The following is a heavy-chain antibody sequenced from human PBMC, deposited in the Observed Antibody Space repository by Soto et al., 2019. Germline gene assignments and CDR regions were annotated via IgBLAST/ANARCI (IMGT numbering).Heavy chain of an antibody. CDR1: GFTFSSYA. V-gene: IGHV3-30-3*01. CDR2: ISYDGSNK. Sequence: QVQLVESGGGVVQPGRSLRLSCAASGFTFSSYAMHWVRQAPGKGPEWVAVISYDGSNKYYADSVKGRFTISRDNSKNTLYLQMNSLRAEDTAVYYCAREVDYWGQGTLVTVSS. J-gene: IGHJ4*02. CDR3: AREVDY.